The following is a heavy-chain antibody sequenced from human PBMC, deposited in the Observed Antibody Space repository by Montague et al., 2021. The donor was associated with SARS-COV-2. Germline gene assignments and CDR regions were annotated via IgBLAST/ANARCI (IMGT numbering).Heavy chain of an antibody. Sequence: SLSLSCAASGFTFSSYAMHWVRQAPGKGLEWVAVISYDGSDKCYADSVKGRFTISRDTSKNTLFLQMNSLRAEDTAVYYCTRGHAYSTFTPVSYWGQGTLVTVSS. CDR1: GFTFSSYA. CDR3: TRGHAYSTFTPVSY. V-gene: IGHV3-30-3*01. J-gene: IGHJ4*02. D-gene: IGHD2/OR15-2a*01. CDR2: ISYDGSDK.